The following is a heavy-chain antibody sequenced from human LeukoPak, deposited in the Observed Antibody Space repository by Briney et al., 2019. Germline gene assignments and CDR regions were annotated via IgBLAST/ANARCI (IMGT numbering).Heavy chain of an antibody. Sequence: GGSLRLSCAVSGFTFSSYAMSWVRQAPGKGLEWVSAISGSGGSTYYADSVKGRFTISRDNSKNTLYLQMNSLRAEDTAVYYCALSSAVTYYFDYWGQGTLVTVSS. CDR1: GFTFSSYA. V-gene: IGHV3-23*01. CDR2: ISGSGGST. CDR3: ALSSAVTYYFDY. J-gene: IGHJ4*02. D-gene: IGHD6-19*01.